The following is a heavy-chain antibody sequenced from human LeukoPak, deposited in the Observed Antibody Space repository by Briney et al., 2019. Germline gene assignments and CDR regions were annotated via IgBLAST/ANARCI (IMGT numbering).Heavy chain of an antibody. D-gene: IGHD3-3*01. CDR1: GGTFSSYA. CDR3: ARILDFWSGYDY. J-gene: IGHJ4*02. Sequence: ASVKVSCKASGGTFSSYAISWVRQAPGQGLEWMGWINPNSGGTNYAQKFQGRVTMTRDTSISTAYMELSRLRSDDTAVYYCARILDFWSGYDYWGQGTLVTVSS. CDR2: INPNSGGT. V-gene: IGHV1-2*02.